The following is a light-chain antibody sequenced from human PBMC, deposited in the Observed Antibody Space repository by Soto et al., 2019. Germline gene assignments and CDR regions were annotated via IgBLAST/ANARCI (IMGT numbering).Light chain of an antibody. J-gene: IGKJ2*01. CDR1: QSVSSS. CDR2: GAS. Sequence: IVMTQSPATLSVSPGEKATLSCRASQSVSSSLAWYQHKPGQAPRLLIYGASIRAPGVPARFSGSGSGTQFTLTISSLLSEDFAVYYCHQYNNWPPYTFGQGTNLEIK. V-gene: IGKV3-15*01. CDR3: HQYNNWPPYT.